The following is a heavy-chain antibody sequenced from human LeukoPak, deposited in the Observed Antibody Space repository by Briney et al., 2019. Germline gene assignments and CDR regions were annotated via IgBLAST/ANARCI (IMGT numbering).Heavy chain of an antibody. V-gene: IGHV3-7*03. CDR1: GFTFSSHR. CDR3: VRARWGAFDY. CDR2: IKQDGSEK. Sequence: GGSLRLSCAASGFTFSSHRMTWVRQAPGKGLEWVANIKQDGSEKYYVDSVKGRFAISRDNAKNSLYLQVNSLRAEDTAVYYCVRARWGAFDYWGQGSLVIVSS. D-gene: IGHD1-26*01. J-gene: IGHJ4*02.